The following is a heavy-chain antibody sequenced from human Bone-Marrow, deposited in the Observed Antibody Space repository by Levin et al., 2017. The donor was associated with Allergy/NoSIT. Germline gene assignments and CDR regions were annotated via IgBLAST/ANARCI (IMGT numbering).Heavy chain of an antibody. CDR2: ISSGGDDA. J-gene: IGHJ6*02. V-gene: IGHV3-23*01. CDR3: ARLSCFNIVRGHGLDV. D-gene: IGHD3-10*01. Sequence: GESLKISCVASGFTFSSYSMGWVRQAPGMGLEWVASISSGGDDAYYGGSVKGRFTISRDNSENTLYLQMNSLRAEDTAVYYCARLSCFNIVRGHGLDVWGQGTTVTVSS. CDR1: GFTFSSYS.